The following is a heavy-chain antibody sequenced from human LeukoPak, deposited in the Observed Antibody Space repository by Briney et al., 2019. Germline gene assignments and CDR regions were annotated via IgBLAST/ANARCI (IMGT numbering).Heavy chain of an antibody. D-gene: IGHD5-24*01. V-gene: IGHV1-8*01. CDR1: GYTFTSYD. CDR3: ARGGFGYNPLDY. Sequence: ASVKVSCKASGYTFTSYDINWVRQATGQGREWMGWMNPNSGNTGYAQKFQGRVTMTRNTSISTAYLELSSQRSEDTAVYYCARGGFGYNPLDYWGQGTLVTVSS. CDR2: MNPNSGNT. J-gene: IGHJ4*02.